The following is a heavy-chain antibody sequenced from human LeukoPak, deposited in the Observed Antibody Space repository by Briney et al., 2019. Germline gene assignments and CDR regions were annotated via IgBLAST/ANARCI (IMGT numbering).Heavy chain of an antibody. V-gene: IGHV3-30*04. Sequence: SGGSLRLSCAASGFTFRSYAMHWVRQAPGKGLEWMAVISYDGRNKNYADSAKGRFTISRDNSKNTLSLQMNSLRADDTAVYYCAMATLTTVTPIDYWGQGTLVTVSS. CDR1: GFTFRSYA. CDR3: AMATLTTVTPIDY. J-gene: IGHJ4*02. D-gene: IGHD4-17*01. CDR2: ISYDGRNK.